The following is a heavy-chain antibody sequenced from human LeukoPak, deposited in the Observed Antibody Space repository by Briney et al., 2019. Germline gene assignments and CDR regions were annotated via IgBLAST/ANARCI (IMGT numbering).Heavy chain of an antibody. CDR1: GYTFTSYD. CDR3: ARDRVHTRRGVTSRYNWFDP. V-gene: IGHV1-8*01. Sequence: GASVKVSCKASGYTFTSYDINWVRQATGQGLEWMGWMNPNSGNTGYAQKFQGRVTMTRNTSISTAYMELSSLRSEDTAVYYCARDRVHTRRGVTSRYNWFDPWGQGTLVTVSS. D-gene: IGHD1-14*01. CDR2: MNPNSGNT. J-gene: IGHJ5*02.